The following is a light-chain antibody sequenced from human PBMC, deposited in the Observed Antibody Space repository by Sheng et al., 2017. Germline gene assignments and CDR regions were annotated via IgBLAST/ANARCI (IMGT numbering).Light chain of an antibody. V-gene: IGLV1-44*01. CDR2: SNN. CDR3: AAWDDRLNEYV. CDR1: RSNIGSNT. Sequence: QSVLTQPPSASGTPGQRVTISCSGGRSNIGSNTVNWYHRLPGTAPKLLIYSNNQRPSGVPDRFSASKSGTSASLAISGLQSEDEADYSCAAWDDRLNEYVFGTGTKVTVL. J-gene: IGLJ1*01.